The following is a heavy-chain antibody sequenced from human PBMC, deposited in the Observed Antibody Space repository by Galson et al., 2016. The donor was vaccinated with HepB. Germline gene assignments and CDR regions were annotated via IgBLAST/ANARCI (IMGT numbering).Heavy chain of an antibody. CDR1: GDTFSRYG. J-gene: IGHJ4*02. Sequence: SVKVSCKASGDTFSRYGIGWVRQAPGRGLEWMGGIIPFFGTANYAQNFEGRVTINADKSTSTAYMELSSLRYEDTAVYYCARVRVDYFDYWGQGTLVTVSS. CDR3: ARVRVDYFDY. D-gene: IGHD5-12*01. V-gene: IGHV1-69*06. CDR2: IIPFFGTA.